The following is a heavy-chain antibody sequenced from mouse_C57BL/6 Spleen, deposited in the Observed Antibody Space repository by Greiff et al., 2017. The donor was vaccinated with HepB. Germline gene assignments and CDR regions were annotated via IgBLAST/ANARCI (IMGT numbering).Heavy chain of an antibody. V-gene: IGHV1-69*01. Sequence: VQLQQSGAELVMPGASVKLSCKASGYTFTSYWMHWVKQRPGQGLEWIGEIDPSDSYTNYNQKFKGKSTLTVDKSSSTAYMQLSSLTSEDSAVYYCARYSYYAMDYWGQGTSVTVSS. J-gene: IGHJ4*01. CDR3: ARYSYYAMDY. CDR2: IDPSDSYT. CDR1: GYTFTSYW.